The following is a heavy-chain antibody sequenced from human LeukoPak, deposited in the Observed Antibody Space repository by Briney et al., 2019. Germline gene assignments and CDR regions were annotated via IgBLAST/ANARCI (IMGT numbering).Heavy chain of an antibody. CDR2: IYTSGST. D-gene: IGHD3-16*01. CDR3: ARDLRMGGPWRQFDY. J-gene: IGHJ4*02. CDR1: GGSISSYY. V-gene: IGHV4-4*07. Sequence: SETLSLTCTVSGGSISSYYWSWIRQPAGKGLEWIGRIYTSGSTNYNPSLKSRVTISVDTSKNQFSLRLSSVTAADTAVYYCARDLRMGGPWRQFDYWGQGTLVTVSS.